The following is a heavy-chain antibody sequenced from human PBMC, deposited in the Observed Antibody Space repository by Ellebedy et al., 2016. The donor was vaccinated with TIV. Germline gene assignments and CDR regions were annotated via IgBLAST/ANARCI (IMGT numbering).Heavy chain of an antibody. D-gene: IGHD5-18*01. CDR1: GFTFSNYA. CDR2: ITSSGDST. J-gene: IGHJ4*02. Sequence: GESLKISCAASGFTFSNYAMNWVRQAPGKGLEWVSGITSSGDSTYYADSVKGRFTISRDNSKSTLDLQMSSLRAEDTAVYYCAKDRTPGDGYWVFDFWGQGTLVFVSS. CDR3: AKDRTPGDGYWVFDF. V-gene: IGHV3-23*01.